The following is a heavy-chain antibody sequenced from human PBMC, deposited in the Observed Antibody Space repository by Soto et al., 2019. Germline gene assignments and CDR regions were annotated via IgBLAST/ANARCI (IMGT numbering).Heavy chain of an antibody. J-gene: IGHJ4*02. V-gene: IGHV4-59*01. CDR3: ARSIDNSGYYFSNC. D-gene: IGHD3-22*01. CDR1: GGSISSYS. Sequence: PSETLSFTCTVSGGSISSYSWGWVWQSPAEGLDGIGYIHDSGSTNYNPYLKSRVTMSVDTSRNQFSLKLRFVTAADTAVYYCARSIDNSGYYFSNCWGQGTLVTVS. CDR2: IHDSGST.